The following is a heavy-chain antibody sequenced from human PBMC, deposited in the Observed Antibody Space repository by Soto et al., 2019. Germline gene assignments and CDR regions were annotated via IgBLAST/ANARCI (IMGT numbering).Heavy chain of an antibody. V-gene: IGHV4-34*01. Sequence: QVQLQQWGAGLLKPSETLSLTCAVYGGSFSGYYWSWIRQPPGKGLEWLGEINHSGSTNYNPSLKSRVTISVDPSKNQFSLKLSSVTAADTAVYYCARGVPAAMIYCYYYMDVWGKGTTVTVSS. CDR1: GGSFSGYY. CDR2: INHSGST. J-gene: IGHJ6*03. D-gene: IGHD2-2*01. CDR3: ARGVPAAMIYCYYYMDV.